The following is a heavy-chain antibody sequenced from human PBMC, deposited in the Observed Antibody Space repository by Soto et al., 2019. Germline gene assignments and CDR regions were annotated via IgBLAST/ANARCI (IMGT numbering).Heavy chain of an antibody. J-gene: IGHJ4*02. CDR2: ISSGGSFM. V-gene: IGHV3-21*01. D-gene: IGHD3-22*01. CDR3: ARKHSYDATGYDYFDS. CDR1: GFSFYDSD. Sequence: EVQLVESGGGLVEPGGSLRLSCTGSGFSFYDSDMTWVRQAPGKGLEWVSSISSGGSFMFYAESFKGRFTISRNNAKNSLFLQMNSLRVEDTSIYYCARKHSYDATGYDYFDSWGQGTLIIVSS.